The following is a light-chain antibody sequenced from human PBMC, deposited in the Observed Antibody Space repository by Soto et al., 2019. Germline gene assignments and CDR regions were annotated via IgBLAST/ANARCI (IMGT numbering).Light chain of an antibody. J-gene: IGLJ3*02. V-gene: IGLV2-8*01. CDR1: NNDVGRNHY. CDR2: EVD. CDR3: SSYAGSYTWV. Sequence: QSVLTQPPSASGSPGQSVIISCTGTNNDVGRNHYVSWYQFLPGQVPKVIIYEVDKRPSGVPDRFSGSRSGNTASLTVSGLHSEDEGDYYCSSYAGSYTWVFGGGTKVTVL.